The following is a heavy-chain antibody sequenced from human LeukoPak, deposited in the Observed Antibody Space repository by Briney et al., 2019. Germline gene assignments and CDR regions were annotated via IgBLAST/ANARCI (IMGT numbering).Heavy chain of an antibody. CDR1: GFTFTNYA. CDR2: IGGSGGST. Sequence: PGGSLRLSCAASGFTFTNYAMSWVRQASGKGLEWVSTIGGSGGSTYYADSVKGRFTVSRDNSKNTLYLQMNSLRAEDTAVYYCASSAIRGLLVPLGYWGQGTLVTVSS. D-gene: IGHD3-10*01. V-gene: IGHV3-23*01. J-gene: IGHJ4*02. CDR3: ASSAIRGLLVPLGY.